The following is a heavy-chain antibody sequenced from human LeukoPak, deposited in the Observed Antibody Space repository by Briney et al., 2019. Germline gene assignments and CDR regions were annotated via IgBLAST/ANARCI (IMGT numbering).Heavy chain of an antibody. CDR1: GFTFSSYA. Sequence: PGGSLRLSCAASGFTFSSYARSWGRQAPGKGLEWVSVISGSGGSTYYADSVKGRFTISRDNPKNTLYLQMNSLRAEDTAVYYCAKAGGWFGELLQTSADNWFDPWGQGTLVTVSS. V-gene: IGHV3-23*01. CDR3: AKAGGWFGELLQTSADNWFDP. J-gene: IGHJ5*02. D-gene: IGHD3-10*01. CDR2: ISGSGGST.